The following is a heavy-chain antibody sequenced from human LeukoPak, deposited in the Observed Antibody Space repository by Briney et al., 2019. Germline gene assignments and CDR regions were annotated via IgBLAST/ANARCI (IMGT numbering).Heavy chain of an antibody. Sequence: ASVKVSCKASEYTFTSYYMDWVRQAAGQGLEWMGWINPNTGGTSYAQKFQGRVTMTRDTSISTAYMELSRLRSDDTAVYYCARAIFMVRGFDYWGQGTLVTVSS. V-gene: IGHV1-2*02. D-gene: IGHD3-10*01. CDR1: EYTFTSYY. J-gene: IGHJ4*02. CDR3: ARAIFMVRGFDY. CDR2: INPNTGGT.